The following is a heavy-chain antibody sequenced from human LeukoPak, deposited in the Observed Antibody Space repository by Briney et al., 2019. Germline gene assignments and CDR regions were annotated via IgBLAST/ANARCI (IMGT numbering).Heavy chain of an antibody. Sequence: QPGRSLRLSCAASGFTFSSYAIHWVRQAPGKGLEWVALISSDGNNKNYADSVKGRFTISRDNSKNTLYLQMNSLRTEDTAIYYCARDPPPPGGGSGTYGYGMDVWGQGTTVTVSS. V-gene: IGHV3-30-3*01. CDR2: ISSDGNNK. CDR1: GFTFSSYA. D-gene: IGHD3-10*01. J-gene: IGHJ6*02. CDR3: ARDPPPPGGGSGTYGYGMDV.